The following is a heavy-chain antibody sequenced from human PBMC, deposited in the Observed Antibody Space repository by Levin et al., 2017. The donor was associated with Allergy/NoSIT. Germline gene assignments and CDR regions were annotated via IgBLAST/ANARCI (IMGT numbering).Heavy chain of an antibody. D-gene: IGHD6-13*01. CDR3: ARDSSSWQTLAFDP. J-gene: IGHJ5*02. CDR2: ISSRNDYT. V-gene: IGHV3-11*05. CDR1: GFTFSDFY. Sequence: SGGSLRLSCAASGFTFSDFYMSWIRQAPGKGLEWIAYISSRNDYTVYADSVKGRFTISRDNAKSSLYLQMNSLRAEDTAMYFCARDSSSWQTLAFDPWGQGTLVTVSS.